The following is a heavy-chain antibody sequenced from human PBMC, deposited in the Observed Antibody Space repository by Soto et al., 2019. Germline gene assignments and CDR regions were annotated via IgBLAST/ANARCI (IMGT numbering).Heavy chain of an antibody. Sequence: GGSLILSCAASGFTFSSYAMHWVRQAPGKGLEWVAVISYDGSNKYYADSVKGRFTISRDNSKNTLYLQMNSLRAEDTAMYYCARDLRYFDWLLNPPPPGWGQGNLVTVSS. J-gene: IGHJ4*02. V-gene: IGHV3-30-3*01. CDR2: ISYDGSNK. CDR1: GFTFSSYA. D-gene: IGHD3-9*01. CDR3: ARDLRYFDWLLNPPPPG.